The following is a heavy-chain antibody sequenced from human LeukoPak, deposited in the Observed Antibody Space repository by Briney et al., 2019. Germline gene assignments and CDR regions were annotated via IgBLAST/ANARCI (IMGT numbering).Heavy chain of an antibody. CDR2: IKHRGRS. CDR3: ARVVGATSIDY. V-gene: IGHV4-38-2*02. J-gene: IGHJ4*02. D-gene: IGHD2-15*01. Sequence: SETLSLTCSVSGSSISSDYYWGWVRQPPGKGLEWIGSIKHRGRSHYNPSLKSRVTISVDTSKNQFSLQLSSVTAADMAVYYCARVVGATSIDYWGQGILVTVSS. CDR1: GSSISSDYY.